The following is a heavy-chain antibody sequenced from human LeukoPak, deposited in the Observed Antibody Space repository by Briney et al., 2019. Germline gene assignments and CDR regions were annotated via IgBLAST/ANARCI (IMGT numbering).Heavy chain of an antibody. V-gene: IGHV3-74*01. CDR2: INSDGSST. J-gene: IGHJ4*02. CDR1: GFTFSSYW. CDR3: ARDLAQRGYGWFDY. D-gene: IGHD3-3*01. Sequence: GGSLRLSCAASGFTFSSYWMHWVRQAPGKGLVWVSRINSDGSSTIYADSVKGRFTISRDNAKNTLYLQMNSLRAEDTAMYYCARDLAQRGYGWFDYWGQGTLVTVSS.